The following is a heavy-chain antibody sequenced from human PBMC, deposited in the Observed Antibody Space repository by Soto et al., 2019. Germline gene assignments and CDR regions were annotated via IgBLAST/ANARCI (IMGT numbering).Heavy chain of an antibody. D-gene: IGHD6-13*01. Sequence: SVKVSCKASGGTFSSYAISWVRQAPGQGLEWMGGIIPIFSTANYAQKFQGRVTITADESTSTAYMELSSLRSEDTAVYYCARGGALSTSWYWGDGLDSWGQGTQVTVSS. J-gene: IGHJ4*02. CDR1: GGTFSSYA. CDR3: ARGGALSTSWYWGDGLDS. V-gene: IGHV1-69*13. CDR2: IIPIFSTA.